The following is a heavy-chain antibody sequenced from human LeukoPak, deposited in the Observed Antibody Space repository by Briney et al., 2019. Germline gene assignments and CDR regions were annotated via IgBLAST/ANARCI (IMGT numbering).Heavy chain of an antibody. CDR1: GNYW. CDR3: VSFYETY. CDR2: INGDGSWT. J-gene: IGHJ4*02. Sequence: GGSLRLSCAASGNYWMHWVRQAPGKGLVWVSHINGDGSWTTYADSVKGRFTISKDNAKNTVYLQMNNLRAEDTAVYYCVSFYETYWGRGTLVTVSS. D-gene: IGHD2-2*01. V-gene: IGHV3-74*01.